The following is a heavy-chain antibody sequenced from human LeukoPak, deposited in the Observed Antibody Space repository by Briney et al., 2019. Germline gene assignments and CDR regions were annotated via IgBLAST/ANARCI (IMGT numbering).Heavy chain of an antibody. D-gene: IGHD3-3*01. CDR2: INPNSGGT. J-gene: IGHJ4*02. CDR1: GYTFTGYY. CDR3: ARDLSTIFGVVINLPDY. V-gene: IGHV1-2*02. Sequence: ASVKVSCKASGYTFTGYYMHWVRQAPGQGLEWMGWINPNSGGTKYVQKFQGRVTMTRDTSISTAYMELSRLRSDDTAVYYCARDLSTIFGVVINLPDYWGQGTLVTVSS.